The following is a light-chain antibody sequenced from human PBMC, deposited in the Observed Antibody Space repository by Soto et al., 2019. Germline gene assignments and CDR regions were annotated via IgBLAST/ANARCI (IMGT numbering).Light chain of an antibody. Sequence: EIVLTQSPATLSLSPGERATLSCRASQSVSTYLAWYQQKSGQAPRLLIYAASNRATGIPARFSGSGSGTDFTLTISSLEPEDFAVYYCQQRSSSITFGPGTRLEIK. CDR3: QQRSSSIT. J-gene: IGKJ5*01. CDR1: QSVSTY. CDR2: AAS. V-gene: IGKV3-11*01.